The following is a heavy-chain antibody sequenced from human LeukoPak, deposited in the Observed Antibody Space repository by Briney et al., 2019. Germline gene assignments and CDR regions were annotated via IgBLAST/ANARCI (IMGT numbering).Heavy chain of an antibody. CDR2: IYYNWSN. CDR3: ARGGVYCSGGSCFYFDY. Sequence: SETLSLTCTVSGGPNSRYHWSWIRHPPGKGLEWIGYIYYNWSNNYHPSLKSRITLPEDTPKNQFSLTQSPANTPDTAWYYCARGGVYCSGGSCFYFDYWGQGTLVTVSS. D-gene: IGHD2-15*01. CDR1: GGPNSRYH. J-gene: IGHJ4*02. V-gene: IGHV4-59*01.